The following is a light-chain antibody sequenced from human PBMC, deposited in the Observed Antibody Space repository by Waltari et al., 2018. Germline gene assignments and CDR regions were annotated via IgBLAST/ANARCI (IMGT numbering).Light chain of an antibody. CDR2: WAS. CDR1: QSVYSSKTSNS. V-gene: IGKV4-1*01. Sequence: DIVMTQSPDSLAVSLVERATINCKSSQSVYSSKTSNSLAWYQQKPGQPPKLLIYWASTRESGVPDRFSGSGSGTDFTLTISSLQAEDVAVYYCQQYYSSPLTFGGGTKVEIK. CDR3: QQYYSSPLT. J-gene: IGKJ4*01.